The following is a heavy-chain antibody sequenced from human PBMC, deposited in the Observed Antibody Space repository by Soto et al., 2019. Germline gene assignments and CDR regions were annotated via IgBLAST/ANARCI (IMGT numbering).Heavy chain of an antibody. V-gene: IGHV3-49*03. CDR1: GFTFGDYA. Sequence: GGSLRLSCTASGFTFGDYAMSWFRQAPGKGLEWVGFIRSKAYGGTTEYAASVKGRFTISRDDSKSIAYLQMNSLKTEDTAVYYCARVVKVTGPEGYWFDPWGQGTLVTVSS. CDR2: IRSKAYGGTT. J-gene: IGHJ5*02. CDR3: ARVVKVTGPEGYWFDP.